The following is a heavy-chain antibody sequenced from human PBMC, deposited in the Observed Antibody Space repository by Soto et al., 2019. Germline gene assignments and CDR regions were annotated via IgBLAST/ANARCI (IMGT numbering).Heavy chain of an antibody. Sequence: QVQLVQSGAEVKKPGASVKVSCKASGYTFTTYAMHWVRQAPGQRLEWMGWINAGNGDTEYSQNFQGRVTITRDTSASTAYMELSSLRSEDTAVYYCARAKYYGSGTSLQDWYFDLWGRGTLVTVSS. CDR1: GYTFTTYA. V-gene: IGHV1-3*01. J-gene: IGHJ2*01. D-gene: IGHD3-10*01. CDR2: INAGNGDT. CDR3: ARAKYYGSGTSLQDWYFDL.